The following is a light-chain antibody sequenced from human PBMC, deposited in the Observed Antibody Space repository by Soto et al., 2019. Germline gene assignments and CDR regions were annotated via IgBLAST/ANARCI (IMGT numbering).Light chain of an antibody. CDR1: QTVRNNS. Sequence: EFWLTQSPGTLSLSPGERATLSCRASQTVRNNSLAWYQQKPGQAPRLLIYDASSRATGIPDRFSGSGSGTDFTLTISRLEPEDFAVYYCQHYGTSSWTFGQGTKVDIK. J-gene: IGKJ1*01. CDR3: QHYGTSSWT. V-gene: IGKV3-20*01. CDR2: DAS.